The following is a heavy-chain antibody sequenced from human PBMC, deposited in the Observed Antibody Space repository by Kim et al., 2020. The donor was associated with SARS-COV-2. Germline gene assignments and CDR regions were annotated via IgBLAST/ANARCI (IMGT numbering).Heavy chain of an antibody. CDR1: GYTFTSYD. V-gene: IGHV1-8*02. D-gene: IGHD1-26*01. CDR3: ARADRGIVGATVYYFDY. Sequence: ASVKVSCKASGYTFTSYDINWVRQATGQGLEWMGWMNPNSGNTGYAQKFQGRVTMTRNTSISTAYMELSSLRSEDMAVYYCARADRGIVGATVYYFDYWGQGTLVTVSS. J-gene: IGHJ4*02. CDR2: MNPNSGNT.